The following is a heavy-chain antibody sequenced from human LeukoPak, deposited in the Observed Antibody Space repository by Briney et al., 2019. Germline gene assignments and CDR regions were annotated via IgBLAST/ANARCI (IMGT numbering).Heavy chain of an antibody. CDR1: GDSFTTYW. V-gene: IGHV5-51*01. CDR2: IYLGDSDT. D-gene: IGHD1-1*01. CDR3: VRHRNWNYDY. J-gene: IGHJ4*02. Sequence: GESLKISCKGSGDSFTTYWIGWVRQMPGKGLEWMGIIYLGDSDTRYSPSFQGQVTISADKSINTAYLQWTRLRPSVIAMYYCVRHRNWNYDYWGQGTLVTVSS.